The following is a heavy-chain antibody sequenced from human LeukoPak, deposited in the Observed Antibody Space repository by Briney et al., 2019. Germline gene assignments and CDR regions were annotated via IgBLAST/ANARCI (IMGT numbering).Heavy chain of an antibody. CDR3: VRGIDTTGYFNY. CDR2: INTNTGNP. J-gene: IGHJ4*02. CDR1: GYIFTSYV. D-gene: IGHD3-22*01. Sequence: EASVKVSCKASGYIFTSYVLHWVRQAPGQGLEWMGWINTNTGNPTYAQGLTGRFVFSLDTSVSTAFLQINSLKAEDTALYYCVRGIDTTGYFNYWGQGTLVTVSS. V-gene: IGHV7-4-1*02.